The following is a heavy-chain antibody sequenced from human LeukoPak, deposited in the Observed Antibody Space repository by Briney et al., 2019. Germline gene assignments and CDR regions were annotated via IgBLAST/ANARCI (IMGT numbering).Heavy chain of an antibody. Sequence: PGGSLRLSCAASGFTSSDYSMNWVRQAPGKGLEWVSYIDGSGDTIYYADSVKGRFTISRDNAKNSLDLQMNSLRDEDTAVYYCSRRFDCWGQGTLVTVSS. CDR1: GFTSSDYS. CDR3: SRRFDC. CDR2: IDGSGDTI. V-gene: IGHV3-48*02. J-gene: IGHJ4*02.